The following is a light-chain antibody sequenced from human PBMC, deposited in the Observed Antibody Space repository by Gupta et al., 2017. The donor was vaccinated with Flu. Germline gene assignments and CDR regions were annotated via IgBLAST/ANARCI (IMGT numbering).Light chain of an antibody. CDR3: QSSDSSGTSVA. CDR1: ALPNQY. Sequence: YKLTQSPSVSVSPGQTARITCSGDALPNQYAFWYQQRAGQAPQLLIYKDIERSSGISERFSGSSSGTLVTLTISDVQAQDEADYYCQSSDSSGTSVAFGGGTKLTVL. CDR2: KDI. V-gene: IGLV3-25*02. J-gene: IGLJ2*01.